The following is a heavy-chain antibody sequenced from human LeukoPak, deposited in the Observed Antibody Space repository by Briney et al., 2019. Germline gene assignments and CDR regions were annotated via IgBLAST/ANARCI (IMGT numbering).Heavy chain of an antibody. CDR3: ARDQSTAGPTTADY. CDR1: GFTFSSYS. V-gene: IGHV3-48*01. Sequence: GGSLRLSCAASGFTFSSYSMNWVRQAPGKGLEWVSYISSSSSTIYYADSVKGRFTISRDNAKNSLYLQMNSLRAEDTAIYYCARDQSTAGPTTADYWGQGTLVTVSS. J-gene: IGHJ4*02. D-gene: IGHD1-26*01. CDR2: ISSSSSTI.